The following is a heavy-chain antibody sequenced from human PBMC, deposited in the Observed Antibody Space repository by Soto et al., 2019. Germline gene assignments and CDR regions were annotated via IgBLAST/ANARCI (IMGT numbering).Heavy chain of an antibody. J-gene: IGHJ6*02. CDR1: GGTFSSYA. V-gene: IGHV1-69*13. CDR3: ARGGGLDIVVVPAAISDYYYYGMDV. CDR2: IIPIFGTA. D-gene: IGHD2-2*02. Sequence: SVKVSCKASGGTFSSYAISWVRQAPGQGLEWMGGIIPIFGTANYAQKFQGRVMITADESTSTAYMELSSLRSEDTAVYYCARGGGLDIVVVPAAISDYYYYGMDVWGQGTTVTVSS.